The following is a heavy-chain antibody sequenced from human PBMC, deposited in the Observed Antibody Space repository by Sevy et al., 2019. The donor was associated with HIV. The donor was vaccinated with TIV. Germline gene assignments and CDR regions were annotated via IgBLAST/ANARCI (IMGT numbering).Heavy chain of an antibody. CDR2: ISGSGGST. D-gene: IGHD3-22*01. V-gene: IGHV3-23*01. CDR3: AKHYYASSGYSRDYYYGMDV. CDR1: GFTFSSYA. Sequence: GGSLRLSCAASGFTFSSYAMSWVRQAPGKGLEWVSAISGSGGSTYYADSVKGRFTISRDNSKNTLYLQMNSLRAEDTAVYYCAKHYYASSGYSRDYYYGMDVWGQGTTVTVSS. J-gene: IGHJ6*02.